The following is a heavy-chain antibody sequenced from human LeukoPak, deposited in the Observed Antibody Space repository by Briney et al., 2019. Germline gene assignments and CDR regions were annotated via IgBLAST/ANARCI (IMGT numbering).Heavy chain of an antibody. CDR1: GFTFDDYG. CDR3: ARVQVSRRYYYYHMDV. CDR2: INWNGGST. D-gene: IGHD4-11*01. V-gene: IGHV3-20*04. J-gene: IGHJ6*03. Sequence: GGSLRLSCAASGFTFDDYGMSWVRQAPGKGLEWVSGINWNGGSTGYADSVKGRFTISRDNAKNSLYLQMNSLRAEDTALYYCARVQVSRRYYYYHMDVWGKGTTVTVSS.